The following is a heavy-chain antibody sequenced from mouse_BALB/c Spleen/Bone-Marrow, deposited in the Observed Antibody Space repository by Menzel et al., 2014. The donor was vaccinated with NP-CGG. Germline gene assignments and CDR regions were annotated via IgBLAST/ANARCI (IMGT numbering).Heavy chain of an antibody. D-gene: IGHD2-4*01. J-gene: IGHJ3*01. CDR2: ISSGGSYT. Sequence: EVKLMESGGGLVKPGGSLKNSCAASGFTFSSYAMSWVRQTPEKRLEWVATISSGGSYTYYPDSVKGRFTISRDNAKNTLYLQMSSLRSEDTAMYYCARKSYYDYDGRPWFAYWGQGTLVTVSA. CDR1: GFTFSSYA. V-gene: IGHV5-9-3*01. CDR3: ARKSYYDYDGRPWFAY.